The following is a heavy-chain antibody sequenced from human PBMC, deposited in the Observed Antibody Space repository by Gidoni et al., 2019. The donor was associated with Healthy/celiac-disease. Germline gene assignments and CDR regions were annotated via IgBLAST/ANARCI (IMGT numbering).Heavy chain of an antibody. CDR3: ARDLYCSGGSCYPATGHFDY. CDR1: GGTFSSYA. V-gene: IGHV1-69*01. Sequence: QVQLVQSGAEVKKPGSSVKVSCKASGGTFSSYAISWVRQAPGQGLEWMGGIIPILGTANYAQKFQGRVTITADESTSTAYMELSSLRSEDTAVYYCARDLYCSGGSCYPATGHFDYWGQGTLVTVSS. J-gene: IGHJ4*02. CDR2: IIPILGTA. D-gene: IGHD2-15*01.